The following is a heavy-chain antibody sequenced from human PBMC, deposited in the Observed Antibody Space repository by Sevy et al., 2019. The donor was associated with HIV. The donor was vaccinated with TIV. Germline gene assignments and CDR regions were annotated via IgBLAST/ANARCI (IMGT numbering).Heavy chain of an antibody. CDR3: GRGKGGYSSFGY. D-gene: IGHD3-22*01. CDR1: GGTFSSYA. J-gene: IGHJ4*02. V-gene: IGHV1-69*13. Sequence: ASVKVSCKASGGTFSSYAISWVRQAPGQGLEWMGGIIPIFGTANYSQKFQGRVTITADESTSTAYMGLSSLRSEDTAVYYCGRGKGGYSSFGYWGQGTLVTVSS. CDR2: IIPIFGTA.